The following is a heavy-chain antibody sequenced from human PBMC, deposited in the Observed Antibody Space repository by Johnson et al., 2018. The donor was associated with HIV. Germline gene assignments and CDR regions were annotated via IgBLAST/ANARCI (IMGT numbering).Heavy chain of an antibody. Sequence: MQLVESGGGLVQPGGSLRLSCEASGFTFSSYWMSWVRQAPGKGLEWVANIKQDGSEKYYVDSVKGRFTISRDNAKNSLYLQMNSLRAEDTAVYYCTTEKHAPRAFDIWGQGTMVTVSS. J-gene: IGHJ3*02. CDR1: GFTFSSYW. V-gene: IGHV3-7*03. CDR3: TTEKHAPRAFDI. D-gene: IGHD1-14*01. CDR2: IKQDGSEK.